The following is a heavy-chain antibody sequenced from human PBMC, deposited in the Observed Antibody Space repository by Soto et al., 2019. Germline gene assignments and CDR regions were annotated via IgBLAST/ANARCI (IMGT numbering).Heavy chain of an antibody. CDR2: IDPSDSYT. V-gene: IGHV5-10-1*01. D-gene: IGHD5-18*01. CDR3: ARQVDTAMGTRNGMDV. CDR1: GYSFTSYW. J-gene: IGHJ6*02. Sequence: GESLKISCKGSGYSFTSYWISWVRQMPGKGLEWMGRIDPSDSYTNDSPSFQGHVTISADKSISTAYLQWSSLKASDTAMYYCARQVDTAMGTRNGMDVWGQGTTVTVS.